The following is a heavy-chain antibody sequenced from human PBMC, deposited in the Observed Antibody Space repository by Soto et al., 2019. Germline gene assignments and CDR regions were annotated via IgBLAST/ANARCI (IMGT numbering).Heavy chain of an antibody. CDR2: INKRADSM. CDR3: ERDMSPSAGDLVHAAFDI. CDR1: GFTFSSYW. Sequence: EVQLVESGGDLVQPGGSLRLSCAASGFTFSSYWMTWVRQAPGRGLEWVANINKRADSMHYAYSVQGRFTVSRDNAKKSLYLQMSSLRAEDTAVYFCERDMSPSAGDLVHAAFDIWGQGTVVTVSS. J-gene: IGHJ3*02. V-gene: IGHV3-7*01. D-gene: IGHD6-6*01.